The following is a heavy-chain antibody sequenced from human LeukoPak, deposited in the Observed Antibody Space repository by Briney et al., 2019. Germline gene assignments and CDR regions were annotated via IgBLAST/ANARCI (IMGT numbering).Heavy chain of an antibody. CDR2: ISSNGGST. Sequence: GRSLRLSCAASGFTFSSYGMHWVRQAPGKGLEYVSAISSNGGSTYYANSVKGRFTISRDNSKNTLYLQMGSLRAEDMAVYYCARDLAGTQDYWGQGTLVTVSS. CDR3: ARDLAGTQDY. J-gene: IGHJ4*02. CDR1: GFTFSSYG. V-gene: IGHV3-64*01. D-gene: IGHD1-14*01.